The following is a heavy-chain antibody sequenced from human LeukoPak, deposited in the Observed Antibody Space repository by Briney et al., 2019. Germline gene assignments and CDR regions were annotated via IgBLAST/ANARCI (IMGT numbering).Heavy chain of an antibody. J-gene: IGHJ4*02. CDR1: GGSISSRSYY. CDR3: ARQGREYSPDY. D-gene: IGHD5-18*01. V-gene: IGHV4-39*01. CDR2: IYYSGST. Sequence: SETLSLTCTVSGGSISSRSYYWGWIRQPPGKGLEWIGSIYYSGSTYYNPSLKSRVTISVDTSKNQFSLKLSSVTAADTAVYYCARQGREYSPDYWGQGTLVTVSS.